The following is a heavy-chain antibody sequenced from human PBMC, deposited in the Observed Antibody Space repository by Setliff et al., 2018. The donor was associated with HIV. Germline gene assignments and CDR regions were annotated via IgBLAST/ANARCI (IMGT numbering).Heavy chain of an antibody. V-gene: IGHV4-38-2*01. CDR2: IYHSGST. D-gene: IGHD3-16*01. Sequence: ASETLSLTCAVSGYSISSGYYWGWIRQPPGKGLEWIGSIYHSGSTHYKSSLKSRVTISVDTSKNQFSLRLSSVTAADTAVYYCARGGGPDTNFDSWGRGTLVTVSS. CDR1: GYSISSGYY. CDR3: ARGGGPDTNFDS. J-gene: IGHJ4*02.